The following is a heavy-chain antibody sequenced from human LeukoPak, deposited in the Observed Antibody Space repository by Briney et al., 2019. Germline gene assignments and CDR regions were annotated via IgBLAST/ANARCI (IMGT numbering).Heavy chain of an antibody. V-gene: IGHV4-34*01. CDR1: GGSFSGYY. Sequence: SETLSLTCAVYGGSFSGYYWSWIRQPPGKGLEWIGEINHSGSTNYNPSLKSRVTISVDTSKNQFSLKLSSVTAADTAVYYCARRSYYDILTGFLSNRFRWYYFDYWGQGTLVTVSS. J-gene: IGHJ4*02. CDR3: ARRSYYDILTGFLSNRFRWYYFDY. D-gene: IGHD3-9*01. CDR2: INHSGST.